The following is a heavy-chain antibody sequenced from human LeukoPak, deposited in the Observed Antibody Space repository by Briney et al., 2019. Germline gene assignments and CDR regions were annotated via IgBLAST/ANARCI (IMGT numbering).Heavy chain of an antibody. Sequence: GGSLPLSCTATGFTFRTSRMHLVRQPPGKGLAWVGFIQHEETEIYSADSVRGRFTYSRDNFKSTVYLQMNSLRVEDSAVYYCARESGATKIGQLLNYWGQGTLVSVSS. CDR2: IQHEETEI. D-gene: IGHD3-10*01. CDR1: GFTFRTSR. V-gene: IGHV3-30*02. J-gene: IGHJ4*02. CDR3: ARESGATKIGQLLNY.